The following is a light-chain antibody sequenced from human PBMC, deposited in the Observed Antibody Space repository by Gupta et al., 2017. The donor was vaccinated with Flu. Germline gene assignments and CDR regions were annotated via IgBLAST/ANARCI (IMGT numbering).Light chain of an antibody. CDR2: RDS. CDR3: KVWDSRTWV. J-gene: IGLJ3*02. Sequence: VSVALGQTARITCGGNNIQTKNVHWYQQKPGQAPVLVIHRDSTRPSGIPERFSGSTSGNTANLTSRRAQDGDEADYSCKVWDSRTWVLGGG. CDR1: NIQTKN. V-gene: IGLV3-9*01.